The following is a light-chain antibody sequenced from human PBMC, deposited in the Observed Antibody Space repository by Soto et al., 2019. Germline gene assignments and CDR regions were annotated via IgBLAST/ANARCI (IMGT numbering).Light chain of an antibody. CDR3: SSWDRSLDNWM. CDR1: NSNIASNS. CDR2: SDN. Sequence: QSVPTQPPPASGTPGQRVTITCYGGNSNIASNSVNWYQQLPGTAPKLLIYSDNRRPSGVPDRFSASKSGASAFLTISGLQYDDEADYYCSSWDRSLDNWMFGGGTKLTVL. J-gene: IGLJ3*02. V-gene: IGLV1-44*01.